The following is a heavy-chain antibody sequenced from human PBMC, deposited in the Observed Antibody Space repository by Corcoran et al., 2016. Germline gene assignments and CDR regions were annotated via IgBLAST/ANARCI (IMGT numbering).Heavy chain of an antibody. J-gene: IGHJ4*02. CDR2: IKYDGSET. CDR1: GFTFSSSW. Sequence: EVQLVESGGGLVQPGGSLRLSCAASGFTFSSSWMDWVRQTPGKGLAWVANIKYDGSETYFVDSVKGRFTISRDNAQNSLYLQMNSLKDEDTAMYYCSKSLDSWGQGTLVTGSS. CDR3: SKSLDS. V-gene: IGHV3-7*03.